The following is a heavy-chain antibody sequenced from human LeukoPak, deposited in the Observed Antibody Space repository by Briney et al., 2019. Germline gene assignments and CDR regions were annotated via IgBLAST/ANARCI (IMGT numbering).Heavy chain of an antibody. Sequence: PGESLRLSCAASGFIFSTSWMNWVRQAPGKGLVWVSRIASDGSSTTYADSVKGRFSISRDNAKNTLYLQMNSLRVEDTAVYYCARGRPHGNDYWGQGTLVTVSS. CDR2: IASDGSST. J-gene: IGHJ4*02. D-gene: IGHD4-23*01. V-gene: IGHV3-74*01. CDR1: GFIFSTSW. CDR3: ARGRPHGNDY.